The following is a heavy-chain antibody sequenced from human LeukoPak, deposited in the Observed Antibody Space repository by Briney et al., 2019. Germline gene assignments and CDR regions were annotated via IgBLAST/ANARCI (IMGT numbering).Heavy chain of an antibody. Sequence: GGSLRLSCAASGFTFSTYWMSWVRQAPGEGLEWVANIKQDGSEKYYVDSVKGRFTVSRDNAKNSLYLQMNSLRAEDTAVYYCARGSGYYLGHFDYWGQGTLVTVSS. J-gene: IGHJ4*02. CDR2: IKQDGSEK. V-gene: IGHV3-7*01. CDR1: GFTFSTYW. CDR3: ARGSGYYLGHFDY. D-gene: IGHD3-22*01.